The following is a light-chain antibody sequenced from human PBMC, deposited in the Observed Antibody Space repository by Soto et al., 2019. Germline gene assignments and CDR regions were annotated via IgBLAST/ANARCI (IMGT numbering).Light chain of an antibody. CDR1: QSVSSNF. CDR3: QQYGTSLMT. V-gene: IGKV3-20*01. CDR2: GAS. J-gene: IGKJ5*01. Sequence: EIVMTQSPATLSVSPGEGATLSCRASQSVSSNFLAWYQQKPGQAPRLLIYGASSRATGIPDRFSGSGAGTDFTLTISRLEPEDFAVYYCQQYGTSLMTFGQGTRLEIK.